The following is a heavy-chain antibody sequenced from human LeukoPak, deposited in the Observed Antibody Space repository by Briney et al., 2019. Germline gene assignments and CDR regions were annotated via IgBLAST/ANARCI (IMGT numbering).Heavy chain of an antibody. CDR2: IYWDDDK. Sequence: SGPTLVKPTQTLTLTCTFSGFSLSTSGVGVGWIRQPPGKALEWLALIYWDDDKRYSPSLKSRLTITKDTSKNQVVLTMTNMDPVDTATYYCAHRPGPTSTGDTAMANFDHWGQGTLVTVSS. V-gene: IGHV2-5*02. D-gene: IGHD5-18*01. CDR3: AHRPGPTSTGDTAMANFDH. CDR1: GFSLSTSGVG. J-gene: IGHJ4*02.